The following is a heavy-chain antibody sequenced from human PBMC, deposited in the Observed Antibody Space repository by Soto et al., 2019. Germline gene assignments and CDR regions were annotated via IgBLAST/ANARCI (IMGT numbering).Heavy chain of an antibody. D-gene: IGHD3-9*01. CDR3: STDRSRYFDFYGMDV. CDR2: IKSKTDGGTT. CDR1: GFTFSNAW. Sequence: LSLSCAASGFTFSNAWMSWVRQAPGKGLEWVGRIKSKTDGGTTDYAAPVKGRFTISRDDSKNTLYLQMNSLKTEDTAVYYCSTDRSRYFDFYGMDVWGQGTTVTVSS. J-gene: IGHJ6*02. V-gene: IGHV3-15*01.